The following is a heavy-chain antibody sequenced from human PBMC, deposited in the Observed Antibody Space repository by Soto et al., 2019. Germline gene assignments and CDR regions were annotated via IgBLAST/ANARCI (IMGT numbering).Heavy chain of an antibody. J-gene: IGHJ4*02. D-gene: IGHD5-12*01. V-gene: IGHV3-21*02. CDR3: ARDSREYSAYPYN. Sequence: EVQLVESGGGLVKPGGSLRLSCAATGFTFSSYSMNWVRQAPGKGLEWVSIITITGFMDYADSVKGRFTISRDNAKSSLYLQMNSMSAEDTAVYYCARDSREYSAYPYNWGQGTLVVVSS. CDR1: GFTFSSYS. CDR2: IITITGFM.